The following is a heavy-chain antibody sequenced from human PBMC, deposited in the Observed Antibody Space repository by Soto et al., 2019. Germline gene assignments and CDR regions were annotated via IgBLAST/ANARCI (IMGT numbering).Heavy chain of an antibody. CDR3: ARLFYGDYVGEYYFDY. J-gene: IGHJ4*02. V-gene: IGHV4-59*08. Sequence: PSETLSLTCSVSGGSVSNYYWSWVRQPPGKRLEWIGYIYYTGTHDYNPSLRGRATISVDTSKDQFPLKLSSVTAADTAVYYCARLFYGDYVGEYYFDYWGQGTLVTVSS. D-gene: IGHD4-17*01. CDR1: GGSVSNYY. CDR2: IYYTGTH.